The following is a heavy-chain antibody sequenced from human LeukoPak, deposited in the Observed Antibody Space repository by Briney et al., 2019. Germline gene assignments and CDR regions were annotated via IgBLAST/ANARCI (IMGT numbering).Heavy chain of an antibody. V-gene: IGHV4-39*01. D-gene: IGHD1-26*01. J-gene: IGHJ4*02. CDR1: SGSINNNTFY. CDR3: ARRSDSGSDDGEDYFDH. CDR2: LYYSGST. Sequence: SETLSLTCTVSSGSINNNTFYWGWIRQPPGKGLEWLGSLYYSGSTYYNPSLKRRVTIAVDTSKNQFSLKMSSVAAADTAVYYCARRSDSGSDDGEDYFDHWGQGTLVTVSS.